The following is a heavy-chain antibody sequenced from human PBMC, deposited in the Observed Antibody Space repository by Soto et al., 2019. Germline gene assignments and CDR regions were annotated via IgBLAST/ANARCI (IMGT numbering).Heavy chain of an antibody. CDR3: ARDPRASPYDY. CDR2: ISAFNGDT. CDR1: GYTFTSYA. D-gene: IGHD5-12*01. J-gene: IGHJ4*02. Sequence: ASVKVSCKASGYTFTSYAMNWVRQAPGQGLEWMGWISAFNGDTNYAQKLQGRVTMTTDTSTSTAYMELRSLRSDDTAVYYCARDPRASPYDYWGQGTLVTVSS. V-gene: IGHV1-18*01.